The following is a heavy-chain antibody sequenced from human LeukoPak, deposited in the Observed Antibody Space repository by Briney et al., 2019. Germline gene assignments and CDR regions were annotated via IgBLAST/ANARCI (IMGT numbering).Heavy chain of an antibody. CDR1: GGTFSSYA. J-gene: IGHJ3*02. CDR3: ARYRYSGSSAAFDI. CDR2: INPNSGGT. V-gene: IGHV1-2*02. Sequence: ASVKVSCKASGGTFSSYAISWVRQAPGQGLEWMGWINPNSGGTNYAQKFQGRVTMTRDTSISTAYMELSRLRSDDTAVYYCARYRYSGSSAAFDIWGQGTMVTVSS. D-gene: IGHD1-26*01.